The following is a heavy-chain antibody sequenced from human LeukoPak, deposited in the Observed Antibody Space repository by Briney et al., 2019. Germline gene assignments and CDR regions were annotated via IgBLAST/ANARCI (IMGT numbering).Heavy chain of an antibody. V-gene: IGHV4-61*01. D-gene: IGHD1-7*01. CDR3: ATGNWNYGSSAFDY. Sequence: PSETLSLTCTVSGGSVSSGSYYWSWIRQTPGTGLEWIGYIYYSGSTNYNPSLKSRVTISVDTSKNQFSLKLSSVTAADTAVYYCATGNWNYGSSAFDYWGQGTLVTVSS. CDR1: GGSVSSGSYY. J-gene: IGHJ4*02. CDR2: IYYSGST.